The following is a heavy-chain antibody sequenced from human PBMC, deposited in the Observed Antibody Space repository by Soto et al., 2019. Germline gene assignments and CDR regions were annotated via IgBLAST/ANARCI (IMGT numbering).Heavy chain of an antibody. Sequence: PSETLSLTCAVYGGSFSGYYWSWIRQPPGKGLEWIGEINHSGSTNYNPSLKSRVTISVDTSKNQFSLKLSSVTAADTAVYYCARQRIAVAGDFDYWGQGTLVTVSS. D-gene: IGHD6-19*01. CDR1: GGSFSGYY. J-gene: IGHJ4*02. V-gene: IGHV4-34*01. CDR3: ARQRIAVAGDFDY. CDR2: INHSGST.